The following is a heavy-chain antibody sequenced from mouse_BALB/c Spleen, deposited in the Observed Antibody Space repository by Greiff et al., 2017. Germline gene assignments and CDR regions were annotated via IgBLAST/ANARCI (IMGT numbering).Heavy chain of an antibody. CDR3: ARHEYGNYRYYAMDY. V-gene: IGHV5-6*01. D-gene: IGHD2-10*02. Sequence: EVKVVESGGDLVKPGGSLKLSCAASGFTFSSYGMSWVRQTPDKRLEWVATISSGGSYTYYPDSVKGRFTISRDNAKNTLYLQMSSLKSEDTAMYYCARHEYGNYRYYAMDYWGQGTSVTVSS. CDR2: ISSGGSYT. J-gene: IGHJ4*01. CDR1: GFTFSSYG.